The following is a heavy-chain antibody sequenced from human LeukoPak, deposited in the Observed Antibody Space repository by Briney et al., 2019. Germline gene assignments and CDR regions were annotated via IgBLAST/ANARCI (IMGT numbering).Heavy chain of an antibody. CDR1: GGSFSGYY. Sequence: SETLSLTCAVYGGSFSGYYWSWIRQPPGKGLEWIGEIYHSGSTNYNPSLKSRVTISVDKSKNQFSLKLSSVTAADTAVYYCASSFLNWFDPWGQGTLVTVSS. CDR2: IYHSGST. V-gene: IGHV4-34*01. CDR3: ASSFLNWFDP. D-gene: IGHD2/OR15-2a*01. J-gene: IGHJ5*02.